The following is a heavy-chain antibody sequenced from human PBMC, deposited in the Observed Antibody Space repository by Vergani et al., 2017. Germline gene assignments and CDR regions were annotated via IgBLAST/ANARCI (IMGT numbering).Heavy chain of an antibody. Sequence: QVQLVPSGAEVKKPGASVKVSCKASGYTFTSYDINWVRQATGQGLEWMGWMNPNSGNTGYAQKFQGRVTMTRNTSISTAYMELSSLRSEDTAVYYCARGPYGDYVFRYYYYMDVWGKGTTVTVSS. CDR1: GYTFTSYD. CDR2: MNPNSGNT. D-gene: IGHD4-17*01. CDR3: ARGPYGDYVFRYYYYMDV. J-gene: IGHJ6*03. V-gene: IGHV1-8*01.